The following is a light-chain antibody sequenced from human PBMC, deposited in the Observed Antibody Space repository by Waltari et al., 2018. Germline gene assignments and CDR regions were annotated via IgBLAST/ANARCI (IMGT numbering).Light chain of an antibody. CDR1: QSISSW. Sequence: DIQMTQYTSTLSASVGDRVTITCRASQSISSWLAWYQQKPGKAPKLLIYKASSLESEVPSRFSGSGSGTEFTLTISSLQPDDFATYYCQQYNSYSFTFGPGTKVDIK. CDR2: KAS. V-gene: IGKV1-5*03. J-gene: IGKJ3*01. CDR3: QQYNSYSFT.